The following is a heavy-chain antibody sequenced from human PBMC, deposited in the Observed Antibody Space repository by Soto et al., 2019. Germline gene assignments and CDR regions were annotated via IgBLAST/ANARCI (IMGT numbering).Heavy chain of an antibody. CDR1: GFTFSSYA. CDR2: ISYDGSNK. V-gene: IGHV3-30-3*01. Sequence: QVQLVESGGGVVQPGRSLRLSCAASGFTFSSYAMHWVRQAPGKGLEWVAVISYDGSNKYYADSVKGRFTISRDNSKNTLYLQMNSLRAEDTAVYYCARDDHTTPGYSSGFVYYYGMDVWGQGTTVTVSS. D-gene: IGHD6-19*01. CDR3: ARDDHTTPGYSSGFVYYYGMDV. J-gene: IGHJ6*02.